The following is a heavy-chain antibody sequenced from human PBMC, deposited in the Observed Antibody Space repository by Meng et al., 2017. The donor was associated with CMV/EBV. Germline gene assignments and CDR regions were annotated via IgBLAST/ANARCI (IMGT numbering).Heavy chain of an antibody. CDR1: GFTFTSYW. D-gene: IGHD6-6*01. Sequence: ETLSLTCAASGFTFTSYWMSWVRQAPGKGLQWVANIKQDGSEQNCVDSVKGRLTISRDNGKNSLYLQMNSLRAEDTAVYYCARGSSSGLRNFDFWGQGILVTVSS. CDR2: IKQDGSEQ. J-gene: IGHJ4*02. CDR3: ARGSSSGLRNFDF. V-gene: IGHV3-7*01.